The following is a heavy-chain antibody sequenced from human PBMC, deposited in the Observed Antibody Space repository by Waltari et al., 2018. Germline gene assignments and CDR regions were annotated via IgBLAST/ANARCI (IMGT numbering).Heavy chain of an antibody. CDR1: GFSVRTNY. CDR3: ASPGWYGDYVSDTFDI. D-gene: IGHD4-17*01. J-gene: IGHJ3*02. Sequence: EVQVVESGGGLIQPGGSLRLSCTASGFSVRTNYMLWVRQAPGKGLEWVSLIDSSGATYYTDSVKGRVTISRDNSKNTVYLQMNSLRAEDTAVYYCASPGWYGDYVSDTFDIWGQGTMVTVSS. V-gene: IGHV3-53*01. CDR2: IDSSGAT.